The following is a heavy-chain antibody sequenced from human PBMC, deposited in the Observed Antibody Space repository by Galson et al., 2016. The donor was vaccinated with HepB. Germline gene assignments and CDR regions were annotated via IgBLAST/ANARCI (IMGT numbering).Heavy chain of an antibody. CDR3: AKSQFALPDSGWFNAFDL. CDR1: GFTFNTYA. Sequence: LRLSCAASGFTFNTYAMTWVRQAPGKGLEWVSSISSSDGRTWYADSVRGRLTISTDNPKTTLYVQMNSLRVDDSAIYYCAKSQFALPDSGWFNAFDLWGQGTMVTVSS. V-gene: IGHV3-23*01. CDR2: ISSSDGRT. D-gene: IGHD6-19*01. J-gene: IGHJ3*01.